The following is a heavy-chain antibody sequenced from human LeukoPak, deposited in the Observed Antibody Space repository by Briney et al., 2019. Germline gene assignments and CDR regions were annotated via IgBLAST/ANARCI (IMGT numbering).Heavy chain of an antibody. CDR3: ARDFSPGQTPYNWFDA. J-gene: IGHJ5*02. V-gene: IGHV4-59*01. CDR2: IYYTGTTNSGNT. CDR1: GASINSNY. D-gene: IGHD3-3*02. Sequence: PSETLSLTCNVSGASINSNYWSWIRQPPGKGLEWIGYIYYTGTTNSGNTNYNPSLKSRVTMSIDTYKNQFSLKVTSLTAADTAVYYCARDFSPGQTPYNWFDAWGQGTLVTVSS.